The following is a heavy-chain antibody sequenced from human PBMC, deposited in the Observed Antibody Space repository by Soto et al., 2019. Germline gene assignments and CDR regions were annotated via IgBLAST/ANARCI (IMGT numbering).Heavy chain of an antibody. Sequence: GSLRLSCAASGFTFSSYSMNWVRQAPGKGLEWVSYISSSSSTIYYADSVKGRFTISRDNAKNSLYLQMNSLRDEDTAAYYCARLDDYGDNYWYFDLWGRGTLVTVSS. V-gene: IGHV3-48*02. D-gene: IGHD4-17*01. J-gene: IGHJ2*01. CDR3: ARLDDYGDNYWYFDL. CDR1: GFTFSSYS. CDR2: ISSSSSTI.